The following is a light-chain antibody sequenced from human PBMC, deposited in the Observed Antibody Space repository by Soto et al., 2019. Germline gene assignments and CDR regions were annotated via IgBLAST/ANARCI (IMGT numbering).Light chain of an antibody. Sequence: VLTQPPSVSAAPGQKVTISCSGSSSNIGSNYVSWYQQLPGTAPKLLMYENNKRPSGVPDRFSGSKSGTSATLGVAGLQTGDEADYYCGTWDSSLSAGVFGGGTKVTVL. J-gene: IGLJ2*01. V-gene: IGLV1-51*02. CDR2: ENN. CDR3: GTWDSSLSAGV. CDR1: SSNIGSNY.